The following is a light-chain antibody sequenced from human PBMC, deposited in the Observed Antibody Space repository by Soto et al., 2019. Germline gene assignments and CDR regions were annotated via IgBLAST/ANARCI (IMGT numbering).Light chain of an antibody. V-gene: IGKV3-15*01. CDR1: QSVSSN. Sequence: EIVMTQSPATLSVSPGERATLSCRASQSVSSNLAWYQQKPGQAPRLLMYGISTRATGIPARFSGSGSGTAFPLTISSLQSEDFAIYYWQQHGNWPLTFGGGTKVEIK. CDR2: GIS. J-gene: IGKJ4*01. CDR3: QQHGNWPLT.